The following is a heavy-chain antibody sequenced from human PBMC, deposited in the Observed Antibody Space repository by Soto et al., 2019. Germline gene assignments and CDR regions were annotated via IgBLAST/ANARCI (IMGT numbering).Heavy chain of an antibody. Sequence: ASVKVSCKASCYTFTSYGISLVRQAPGQGLEWMGWISAYNGNTNYAQKLQGRVTMTTDTSTSTAYMELRSLRSDDTAVYYCARTNWNDVIFYYYYGMDVWGQGTTVTVSS. V-gene: IGHV1-18*04. CDR1: CYTFTSYG. J-gene: IGHJ6*02. CDR2: ISAYNGNT. CDR3: ARTNWNDVIFYYYYGMDV. D-gene: IGHD1-20*01.